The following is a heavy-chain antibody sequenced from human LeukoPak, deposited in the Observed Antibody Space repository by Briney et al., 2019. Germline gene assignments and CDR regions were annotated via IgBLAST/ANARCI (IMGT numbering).Heavy chain of an antibody. J-gene: IGHJ6*03. CDR1: GFTFSSYE. CDR3: ARGSSGYYFNDYYYYYYMDV. D-gene: IGHD3-22*01. Sequence: GGSLRLSCAASGFTFSSYEMNWVRQAPGKGLEWVSYISSSGSTIYYADSVKGRFTISRDNAKNSLYLQMNSLRAEDTAVYYCARGSSGYYFNDYYYYYYMDVWGKGTTVTVSS. V-gene: IGHV3-48*03. CDR2: ISSSGSTI.